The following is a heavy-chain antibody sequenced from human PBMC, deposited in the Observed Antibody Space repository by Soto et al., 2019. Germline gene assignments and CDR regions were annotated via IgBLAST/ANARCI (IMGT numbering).Heavy chain of an antibody. D-gene: IGHD5-12*01. J-gene: IGHJ6*02. CDR2: INHSGSN. CDR3: ARDIVATLSYYYYYYGMDV. CDR1: GGSFSGYY. Sequence: PSETLSLTCAVYGGSFSGYYWSWIRQPPGKGLEWIGEINHSGSNNYKPSLKSRVNISVDTSKNQFSLKLSSVTAADTDVYYCARDIVATLSYYYYYYGMDVWGQGTKVT. V-gene: IGHV4-34*01.